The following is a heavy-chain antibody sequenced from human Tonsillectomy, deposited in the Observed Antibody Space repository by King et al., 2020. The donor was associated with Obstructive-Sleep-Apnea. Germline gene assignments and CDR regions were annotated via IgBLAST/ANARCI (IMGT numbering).Heavy chain of an antibody. Sequence: EVQLVQSGGGLVQPGGSLRLSCAASGFTFSSYTMSWVLHAPGKGLEWVSVCSGRGVHTYFADSLKGRFTISSDNSKDTLYLQMNSLRAEDTAVYYCAKAYLGEDYWGQGTLVTVSS. J-gene: IGHJ4*02. CDR3: AKAYLGEDY. CDR1: GFTFSSYT. CDR2: CSGRGVHT. V-gene: IGHV3-23*04. D-gene: IGHD3-16*01.